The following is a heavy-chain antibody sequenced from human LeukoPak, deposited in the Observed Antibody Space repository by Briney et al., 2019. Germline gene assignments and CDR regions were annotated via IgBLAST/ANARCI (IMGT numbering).Heavy chain of an antibody. CDR2: INPNSGGT. J-gene: IGHJ4*02. V-gene: IGHV1-2*02. Sequence: ASVKVSCKASGYTFTGYYMHWVRQAPGQGREWMGWINPNSGGTNYAQNFQGRVTMTRDTSISTAYMELSRLRSDDTAVYYCARDLKFGGSYYYFDYWGQGTLVTVSS. CDR1: GYTFTGYY. CDR3: ARDLKFGGSYYYFDY. D-gene: IGHD1-26*01.